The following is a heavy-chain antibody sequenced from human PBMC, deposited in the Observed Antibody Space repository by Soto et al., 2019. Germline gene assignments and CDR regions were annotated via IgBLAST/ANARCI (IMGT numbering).Heavy chain of an antibody. CDR1: GYTFTNYY. CDR3: ARDLLAGDF. J-gene: IGHJ4*02. V-gene: IGHV1-46*01. CDR2: INPMSGST. D-gene: IGHD3-10*01. Sequence: QVQLVQSGAEVKKPGASVKVSCRASGYTFTNYYIHWVRQAPGQGLEWMAIINPMSGSTNYAQNFQGRVTLTRDTPTTTVYMDLSSLRFEDTAVYFCARDLLAGDFWGQGTLVTVSS.